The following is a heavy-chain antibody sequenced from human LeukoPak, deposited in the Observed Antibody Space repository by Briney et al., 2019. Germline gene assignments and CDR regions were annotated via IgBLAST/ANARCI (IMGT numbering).Heavy chain of an antibody. CDR2: IYRSGST. V-gene: IGHV4-4*02. D-gene: IGHD3-10*01. Sequence: SETLSLTCAVSGGSISSTNWWSWVRQPPGKGLEWIGEIYRSGSTNYNPSLKSRVTISVDKSKNQFSLKLNSLTAADTAVYYCATRGVAAYFDYWGQGTLVTVSS. CDR3: ATRGVAAYFDY. J-gene: IGHJ4*02. CDR1: GGSISSTNW.